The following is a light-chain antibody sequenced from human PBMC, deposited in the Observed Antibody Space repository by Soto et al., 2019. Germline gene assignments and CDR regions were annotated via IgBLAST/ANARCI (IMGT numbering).Light chain of an antibody. V-gene: IGLV2-23*01. CDR1: SSDVGAYDL. CDR2: ENI. Sequence: QSAVAQPASVSLSPGQSITMSCIGTSSDVGAYDLVSWYQQYPGTAPRLIIYENIRRPSGIDSRFSGSKSGNTAALTISGLRAEDESNYHCCSYAGNRIFVFGGGTKVTVL. J-gene: IGLJ2*01. CDR3: CSYAGNRIFV.